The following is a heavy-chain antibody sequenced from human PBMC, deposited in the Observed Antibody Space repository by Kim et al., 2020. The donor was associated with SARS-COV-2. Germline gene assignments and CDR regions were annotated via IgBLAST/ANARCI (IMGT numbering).Heavy chain of an antibody. J-gene: IGHJ5*02. CDR2: GNT. D-gene: IGHD5-12*01. V-gene: IGHV1-3*01. Sequence: GNTKYSQKLQGRVTITRDTSASTAYRELSSLRSEDTAVYYCARGSGSWFDPWGQGTLVTVSS. CDR3: ARGSGSWFDP.